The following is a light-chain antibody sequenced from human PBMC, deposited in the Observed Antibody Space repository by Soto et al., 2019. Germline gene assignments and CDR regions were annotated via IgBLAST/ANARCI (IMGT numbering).Light chain of an antibody. Sequence: DIQMTQSPSSLSAPVGDRVTITCRASQSITTYLNWYQQNPGKAPKLLLYAASSLQSGVPSRFSGSGSGTDFTLTISSLQPEDFATYYCQQSYSTPYTFGQGTKLEIK. CDR1: QSITTY. J-gene: IGKJ2*01. CDR3: QQSYSTPYT. V-gene: IGKV1-39*01. CDR2: AAS.